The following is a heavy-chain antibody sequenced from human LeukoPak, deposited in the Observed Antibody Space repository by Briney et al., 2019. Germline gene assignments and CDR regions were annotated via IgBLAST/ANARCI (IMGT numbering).Heavy chain of an antibody. J-gene: IGHJ5*02. V-gene: IGHV4-34*01. CDR1: GGSFSGYY. D-gene: IGHD3-10*01. CDR3: ARHYPSGSGRS. Sequence: SETLSLTCAVYGGSFSGYYWSWIRQPPGKGLEWIGEINHSGSTNYNPSLKSRVTISVDTSKNQFSLKLSSVTAADTAVYYCARHYPSGSGRSWGQGTLVTVSS. CDR2: INHSGST.